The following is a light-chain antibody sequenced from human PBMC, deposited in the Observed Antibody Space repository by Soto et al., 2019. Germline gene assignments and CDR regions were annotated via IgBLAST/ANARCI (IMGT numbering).Light chain of an antibody. CDR3: HSYDSSLSVP. V-gene: IGLV1-40*01. CDR1: SSNIGAGYD. J-gene: IGLJ3*02. Sequence: QSVLTQPPSVSGAPGQRVTISCTGSSSNIGAGYDVHWYQQLPGTAPKLLIYGNSNRPSGVPDRFSVSKAGTSASLAITGLQSEDEADYYCHSYDSSLSVPFGGGTKRTV. CDR2: GNS.